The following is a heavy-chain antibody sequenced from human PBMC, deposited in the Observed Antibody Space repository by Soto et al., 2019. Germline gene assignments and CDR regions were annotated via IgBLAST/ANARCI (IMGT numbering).Heavy chain of an antibody. CDR1: GCSISSGGYY. CDR2: IYYSGST. CDR3: ARDDGYGDYPKGYFDY. J-gene: IGHJ4*02. D-gene: IGHD4-17*01. Sequence: SETLSLTCTVSGCSISSGGYYWSWIRQHPGKGLEWIGYIYYSGSTYYNPSLKSRVTISVDTSKNQFSLKLSSVTAADTAVYYCARDDGYGDYPKGYFDYWGQGTLVTVSS. V-gene: IGHV4-31*03.